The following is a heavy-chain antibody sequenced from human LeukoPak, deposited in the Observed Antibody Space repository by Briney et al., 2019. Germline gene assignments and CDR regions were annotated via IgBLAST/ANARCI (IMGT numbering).Heavy chain of an antibody. Sequence: PGGSLRLSCAASGFTFSSYWMSWVRQAPGRGLEWVANIKQDGSEKYYVDSVKGRFTISRDNAKNSLYLQMNSLRAEDTAVYYCAGDEEERAGYDYVWGSYRYNWFDPWGQGTLVTVSS. CDR1: GFTFSSYW. CDR2: IKQDGSEK. V-gene: IGHV3-7*01. CDR3: AGDEEERAGYDYVWGSYRYNWFDP. D-gene: IGHD3-16*02. J-gene: IGHJ5*02.